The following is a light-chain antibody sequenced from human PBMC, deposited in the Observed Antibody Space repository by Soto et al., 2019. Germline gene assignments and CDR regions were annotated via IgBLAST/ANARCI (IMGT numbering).Light chain of an antibody. CDR2: GST. V-gene: IGKV3-20*01. CDR1: QNVDSTY. CDR3: HQYNYWPRT. Sequence: DIVLTQSPGTLSLSPGERATLSCRASQNVDSTYLAWYQQKPGQAPRLVIYGSTRRAPGVPDRFSGSGSGTDFTLTISRLDPEDFADYYCHQYNYWPRTFGQGTKVEIK. J-gene: IGKJ1*01.